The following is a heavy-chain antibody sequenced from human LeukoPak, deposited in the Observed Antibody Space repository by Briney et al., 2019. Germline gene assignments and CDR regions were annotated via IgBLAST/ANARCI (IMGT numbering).Heavy chain of an antibody. CDR3: ARLRITMVRGVSYYFDY. D-gene: IGHD3-10*01. CDR1: GFTFSSYS. Sequence: GGSLRLSCAASGFTFSSYSMNWVRQAPGKGLEWVSSISSSSSYIYYADSEKGRFTISRGNAKNSLYLQMNSLRAEDTAVYYCARLRITMVRGVSYYFDYWGRGTLVTVSS. CDR2: ISSSSSYI. J-gene: IGHJ4*02. V-gene: IGHV3-21*01.